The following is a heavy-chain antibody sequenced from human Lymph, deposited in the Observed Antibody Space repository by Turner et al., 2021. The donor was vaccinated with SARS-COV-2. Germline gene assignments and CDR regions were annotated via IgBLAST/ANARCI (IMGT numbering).Heavy chain of an antibody. CDR1: GFPFSTNT. V-gene: IGHV3-21*01. D-gene: IGHD1-1*01. CDR3: ARYGTNLGCLHPEYYFDY. CDR2: ISSRSSYI. Sequence: VQQVESGGGSVQTGGSFRPSCPASGFPFSTNTMNWVSQAPGKELEGVATISSRSSYIYYAYTVKGRFTISRDNTKNSLYLQMNSLRAEYTALYDCARYGTNLGCLHPEYYFDYWGQGTLVTVSS. J-gene: IGHJ4*02.